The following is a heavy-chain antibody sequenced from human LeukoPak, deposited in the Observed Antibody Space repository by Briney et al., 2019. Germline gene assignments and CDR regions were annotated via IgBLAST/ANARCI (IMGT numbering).Heavy chain of an antibody. Sequence: PGRTLRLSCAASGFTFSSYAMHWVRQAPGKGLERVAVISYDGSNKYYADYVKVRFTISRDNSKNTLYLQMNSLRAEDTAVYSCASGGLIEARPKYYFDYWGQGTLVTVSS. CDR2: ISYDGSNK. V-gene: IGHV3-30*17. J-gene: IGHJ4*02. CDR3: ASGGLIEARPKYYFDY. D-gene: IGHD6-6*01. CDR1: GFTFSSYA.